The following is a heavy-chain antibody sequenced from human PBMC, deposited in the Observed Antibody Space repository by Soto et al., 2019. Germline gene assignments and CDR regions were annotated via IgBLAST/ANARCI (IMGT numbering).Heavy chain of an antibody. J-gene: IGHJ2*01. Sequence: QLQESGPGLVMPSQTLSLTCTVSGASINNNDYYWSWIRQTPGKGLEWIGYVYYSGSTDYISSLKSRPSMSIDKSQNQFTLKLNSVTAADTATYYCARMSYFYDKWYFDLWGRGTLVTVSS. CDR3: ARMSYFYDKWYFDL. CDR1: GASINNNDYY. CDR2: VYYSGST. D-gene: IGHD3-22*01. V-gene: IGHV4-30-4*01.